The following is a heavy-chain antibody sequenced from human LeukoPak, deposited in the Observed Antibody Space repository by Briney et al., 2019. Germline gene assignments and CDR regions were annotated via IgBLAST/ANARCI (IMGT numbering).Heavy chain of an antibody. CDR3: AREAYDSSGYSSPFDY. CDR1: GFTFDDYG. V-gene: IGHV3-20*04. CDR2: INWSGGRT. D-gene: IGHD3-22*01. J-gene: IGHJ4*02. Sequence: GRSLRLSCAASGFTFDDYGMSWVRHAPGKGLEWVCGINWSGGRTGYADSVKSRFTITRDNAKNSLYLQMNSLRAEDTALYYCAREAYDSSGYSSPFDYWGQGTLVTVSS.